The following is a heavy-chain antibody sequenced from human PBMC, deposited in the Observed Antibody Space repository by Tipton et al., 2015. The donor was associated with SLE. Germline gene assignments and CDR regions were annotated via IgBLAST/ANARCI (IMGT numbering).Heavy chain of an antibody. CDR1: GASINSHY. V-gene: IGHV4-59*08. CDR2: ISYSEST. Sequence: TLSLTCTVSGASINSHYWSWIQQPPGKGLEWIGYISYSESTSYNPSLKSRVTISVDRSKNLFSLKLNSVTAADTAVYYCARGVQQLGRFDYWGQGTLVTVSS. D-gene: IGHD6-13*01. J-gene: IGHJ4*02. CDR3: ARGVQQLGRFDY.